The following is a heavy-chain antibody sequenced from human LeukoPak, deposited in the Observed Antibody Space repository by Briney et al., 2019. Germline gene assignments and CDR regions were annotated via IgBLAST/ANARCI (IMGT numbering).Heavy chain of an antibody. CDR3: ARGGPSSSGYAGDGFDI. J-gene: IGHJ3*02. D-gene: IGHD3-22*01. Sequence: PSETLSLTCSVSGDSMSSYYWSWIRQPPGKGLEWIGYFYYNGNTNYNPSLKNRVTITVDRSKNEFSLKLNSVTAADTAVYFCARGGPSSSGYAGDGFDIWGQGTMVTVSS. CDR2: FYYNGNT. V-gene: IGHV4-59*01. CDR1: GDSMSSYY.